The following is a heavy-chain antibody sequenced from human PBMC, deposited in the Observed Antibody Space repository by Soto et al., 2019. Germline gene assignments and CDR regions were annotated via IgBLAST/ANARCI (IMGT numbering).Heavy chain of an antibody. CDR1: GGSFSGYY. CDR2: INHSGST. J-gene: IGHJ5*02. Sequence: SETLSLTCAVYGGSFSGYYWSWIRQPPGKGLEWIGEINHSGSTNYNPSLKSRVTISVDTSKNQFSLKLSSVTAADTAVYYCAGTDIVVVVAATPPWLDPWGQGTLVTVSS. V-gene: IGHV4-34*01. CDR3: AGTDIVVVVAATPPWLDP. D-gene: IGHD2-15*01.